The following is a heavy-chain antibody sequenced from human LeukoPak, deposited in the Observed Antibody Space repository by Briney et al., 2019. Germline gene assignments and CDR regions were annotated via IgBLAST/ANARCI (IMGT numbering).Heavy chain of an antibody. J-gene: IGHJ5*02. CDR3: ARDSRGYSYGSSNWFVP. CDR2: ISSSSSTI. CDR1: GFTFSSYS. V-gene: IGHV3-48*02. Sequence: PGGSLRLSCAASGFTFSSYSMNWVRQAPGKGLEWVSYISSSSSTIYYADSVKGRFTISRDNAKNSLYLQMNSLRDEDTAVYYCARDSRGYSYGSSNWFVPWGQGTLVTVSS. D-gene: IGHD5-18*01.